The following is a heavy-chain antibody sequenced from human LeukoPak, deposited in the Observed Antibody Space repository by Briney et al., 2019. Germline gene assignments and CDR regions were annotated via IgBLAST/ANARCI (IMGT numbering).Heavy chain of an antibody. J-gene: IGHJ4*02. D-gene: IGHD6-19*01. Sequence: GGSLRLSCTASGVTLSSYAMSWARQAPGKGLEWVSGISSSGSGGNTYYADSVKGRFTISRDNSKNTLYLQMNSLRAEDTAVYYCAKVGGSGSADYWGQGTLVTVSS. CDR2: ISSSGSGGNT. CDR3: AKVGGSGSADY. CDR1: GVTLSSYA. V-gene: IGHV3-23*01.